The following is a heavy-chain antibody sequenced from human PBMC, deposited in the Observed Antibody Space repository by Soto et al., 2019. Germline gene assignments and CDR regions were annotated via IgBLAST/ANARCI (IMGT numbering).Heavy chain of an antibody. J-gene: IGHJ4*02. D-gene: IGHD5-12*01. CDR1: GGSISSGGYY. CDR2: IYYSGST. CDR3: VVLRGGYDGGY. V-gene: IGHV4-31*03. Sequence: LSLTCTVSGGSISSGGYYWSWTRQHPGKGLEWIGYIYYSGSTYYNPSLKSRVTISVDTSKNQFSLKLSSVTAADTAVYYCVVLRGGYDGGYWGQGTLVTVSS.